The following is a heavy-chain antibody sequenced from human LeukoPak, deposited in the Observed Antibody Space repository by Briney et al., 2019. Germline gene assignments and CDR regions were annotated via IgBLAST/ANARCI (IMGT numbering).Heavy chain of an antibody. CDR2: IYYSGST. Sequence: PSETLSLTCTVSGGSISSSSYYWGWIRQPPGKGLEWIGSIYYSGSTYYNPSLKSRVTISVDTSKNQFSLKLSSVTAADTAVCYCASARPDYDFWSGNTYYYYYYMDVWGKGTTVTVSS. D-gene: IGHD3-3*01. V-gene: IGHV4-39*01. J-gene: IGHJ6*03. CDR3: ASARPDYDFWSGNTYYYYYYMDV. CDR1: GGSISSSSYY.